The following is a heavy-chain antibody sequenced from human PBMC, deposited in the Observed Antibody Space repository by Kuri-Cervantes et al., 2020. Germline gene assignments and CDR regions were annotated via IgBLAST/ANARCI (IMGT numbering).Heavy chain of an antibody. CDR2: ISSSGSTI. D-gene: IGHD6-19*01. J-gene: IGHJ6*02. Sequence: GESLKISCAASGFTFSDYYMSWVRQAPGKGLEWVSYISSSGSTIYYADSVKGRFTISRDNAKNSLYLQMNSLRAEDAAVYYCARDGYSSGWTFRDGMDVWGQGTTVTVSS. CDR1: GFTFSDYY. V-gene: IGHV3-11*01. CDR3: ARDGYSSGWTFRDGMDV.